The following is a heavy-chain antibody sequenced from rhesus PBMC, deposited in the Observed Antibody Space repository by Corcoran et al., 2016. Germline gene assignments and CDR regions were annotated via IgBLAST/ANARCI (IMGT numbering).Heavy chain of an antibody. D-gene: IGHD5-12*01. V-gene: IGHV4S9*01. CDR3: AGGEYSYSYTTHRFDV. CDR2: IFGNTPST. Sequence: QVQLQESGPGLVKPSETLSLTCAVSGGSISDSYYWNWIRQPPGKGLEWIGNIFGNTPSTSHTPSLKSRVTISKATSKNQFFLKLGSVTAADTAVYYCAGGEYSYSYTTHRFDVWGAGVLVTVSS. CDR1: GGSISDSYY. J-gene: IGHJ5-1*01.